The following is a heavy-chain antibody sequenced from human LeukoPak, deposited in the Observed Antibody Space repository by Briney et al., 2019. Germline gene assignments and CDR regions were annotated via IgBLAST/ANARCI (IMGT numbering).Heavy chain of an antibody. CDR1: GYTFTIYY. Sequence: ASVNVSFKASGYTFTIYYMHWVRQAPGQGLEWMGIINPSGGSTSYAQKFQGRVTMTRDTSTSTVYMELSSLRSEDTAVYYCARDGYSSTSLEYYFDYWGQGTLVTVSS. CDR3: ARDGYSSTSLEYYFDY. CDR2: INPSGGST. D-gene: IGHD2-2*01. V-gene: IGHV1-46*01. J-gene: IGHJ4*02.